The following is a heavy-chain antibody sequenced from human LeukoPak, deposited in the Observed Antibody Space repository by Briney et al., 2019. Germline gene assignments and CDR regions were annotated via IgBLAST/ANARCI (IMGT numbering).Heavy chain of an antibody. CDR2: IRYDGSNK. D-gene: IGHD6-25*01. Sequence: PEGSLRLSCAASGFTFSSYGMHWVRQAPGKGLEWVAFIRYDGSNKYYADSVKGRFTISRDNSKNTLYLQMNSLRAEDTAVYYCASFLSARTIDYWGQGTLVTVSS. CDR1: GFTFSSYG. CDR3: ASFLSARTIDY. V-gene: IGHV3-30*02. J-gene: IGHJ4*02.